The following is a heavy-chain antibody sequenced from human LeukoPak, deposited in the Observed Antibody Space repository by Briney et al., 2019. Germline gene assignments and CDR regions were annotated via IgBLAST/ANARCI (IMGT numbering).Heavy chain of an antibody. Sequence: NSSETLSLTCSVSGGSINNYFWSWVRQPPGKAPEWIAYIYSTGNTNYNPSLQSRVSISIDTSKNQFYLRLSAVTAADTAIYYCATYVGYFDSWGQGTLVTVSS. V-gene: IGHV4-59*08. D-gene: IGHD1-26*01. CDR1: GGSINNYF. J-gene: IGHJ4*02. CDR3: ATYVGYFDS. CDR2: IYSTGNT.